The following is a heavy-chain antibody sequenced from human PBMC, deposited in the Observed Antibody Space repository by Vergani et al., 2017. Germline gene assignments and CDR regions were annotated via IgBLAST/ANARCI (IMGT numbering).Heavy chain of an antibody. J-gene: IGHJ5*02. V-gene: IGHV3-9*01. CDR3: AKSGYTIEIQLSPWFDP. Sequence: EVQLVESGGGLVQPGRSLRLSCAASGFTFDDYAMHWVRQAPGKGLEWVSGISWNSGSIGYADSVKGRFTISRDNAKNSLYLQRNSLRAEDTALYYCAKSGYTIEIQLSPWFDPWGQGTLVTVSS. CDR2: ISWNSGSI. CDR1: GFTFDDYA. D-gene: IGHD5-18*01.